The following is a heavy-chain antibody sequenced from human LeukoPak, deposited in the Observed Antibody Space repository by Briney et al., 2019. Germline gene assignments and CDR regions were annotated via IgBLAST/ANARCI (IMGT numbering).Heavy chain of an antibody. V-gene: IGHV3-30-3*01. Sequence: GGSLRLSCAASGFTFSSYAMHWVRQAPGKGLEWVAVISYDGSNKYYADSVKGRFTISRDNSKNTLYLQMSSLRAEDTAVYYCAKDLRYYGSAPFYGMDVWGQGTTVTVSS. J-gene: IGHJ6*02. CDR2: ISYDGSNK. CDR1: GFTFSSYA. CDR3: AKDLRYYGSAPFYGMDV. D-gene: IGHD3-10*01.